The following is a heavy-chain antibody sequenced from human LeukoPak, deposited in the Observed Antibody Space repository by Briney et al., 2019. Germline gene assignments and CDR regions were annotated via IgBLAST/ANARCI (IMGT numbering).Heavy chain of an antibody. Sequence: PSETLSLTCTVSGGSISRSSYNWGWIRQPPGKGLEWIGTFYYSGSTYYNPSLKSRVTISVDPSKTQFSLSLSSVTAADTAVYYCARHDDYGDWDYWGQGALVTVSS. CDR3: ARHDDYGDWDY. V-gene: IGHV4-39*01. D-gene: IGHD4-17*01. CDR2: FYYSGST. J-gene: IGHJ4*02. CDR1: GGSISRSSYN.